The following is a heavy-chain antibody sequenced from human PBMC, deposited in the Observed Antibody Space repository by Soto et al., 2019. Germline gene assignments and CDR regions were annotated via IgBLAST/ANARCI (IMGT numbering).Heavy chain of an antibody. CDR2: ISSTTNYI. Sequence: GSLRLSCAASGFTFIRYSINCFRHSPLKGLEWVSSISSTTNYIYYADSMKGRFTVSRDNAKNSVYLDMNSLSAEDTAVYYCARESEDLTSNFDYWGQGTLVTVSS. CDR3: ARESEDLTSNFDY. J-gene: IGHJ4*02. CDR1: GFTFIRYS. V-gene: IGHV3-21*01.